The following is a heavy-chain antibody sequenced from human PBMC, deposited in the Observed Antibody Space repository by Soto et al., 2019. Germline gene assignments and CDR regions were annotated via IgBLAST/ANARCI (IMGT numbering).Heavy chain of an antibody. CDR1: GLTVSGKKY. V-gene: IGHV3-53*01. Sequence: GESLRLSCAASGLTVSGKKYIAWVRQAPGKGLEWVSGVYDVDGTYYADSVKGRFTISRDTSKTIVFLEMSDLRPDDTAVYYCASWLQREHAYDVWGLGTTVTVSS. CDR3: ASWLQREHAYDV. CDR2: VYDVDGT. J-gene: IGHJ3*01. D-gene: IGHD1-1*01.